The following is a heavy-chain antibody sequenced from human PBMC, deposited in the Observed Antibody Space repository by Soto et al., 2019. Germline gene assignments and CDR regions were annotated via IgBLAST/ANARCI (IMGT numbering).Heavy chain of an antibody. CDR1: GFTFSSYS. D-gene: IGHD3-10*01. Sequence: GSLRLSCAASGFTFSSYSMNWVRQAPGKGLEWVSYISSSSSTIYYADSVKGRFTISRDNAKNSLYLQMNSLRDEDTAVYYCFFYSCDGYRVIESFSAQRSFDP. V-gene: IGHV3-48*02. CDR2: ISSSSSTI. CDR3: FFYSCDGYRVIESFSAQRSFDP. J-gene: IGHJ5*02.